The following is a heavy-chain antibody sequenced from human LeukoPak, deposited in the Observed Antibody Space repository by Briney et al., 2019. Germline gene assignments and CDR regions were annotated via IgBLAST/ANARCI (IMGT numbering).Heavy chain of an antibody. V-gene: IGHV4-39*07. CDR1: GGSISSSSYY. D-gene: IGHD3-22*01. CDR3: ARAEWYDSSGYPFDY. Sequence: PSETLSLTCTVSGGSISSSSYYWGWIRQPPGKGLEWIGSIYYSGSTYYNPSLKSRVTISVDTSENQFSLKLSSVTAADTAVYYCARAEWYDSSGYPFDYWGQGTLVTVSS. CDR2: IYYSGST. J-gene: IGHJ4*02.